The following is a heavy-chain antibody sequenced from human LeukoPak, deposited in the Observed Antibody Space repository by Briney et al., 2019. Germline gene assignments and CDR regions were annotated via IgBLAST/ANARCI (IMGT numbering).Heavy chain of an antibody. CDR3: ARGIFKLGYCSGGSCYPPNY. V-gene: IGHV3-30-3*01. Sequence: GGSLRLSCAASGFTFSSYAMHWVRQAPGKGLEWVAVISYDGSNKYYADSVKGRFTISRDNSKNTLYLQMNSLRAEDTAVYYCARGIFKLGYCSGGSCYPPNYWGQGTLVTVSS. CDR1: GFTFSSYA. D-gene: IGHD2-15*01. J-gene: IGHJ4*02. CDR2: ISYDGSNK.